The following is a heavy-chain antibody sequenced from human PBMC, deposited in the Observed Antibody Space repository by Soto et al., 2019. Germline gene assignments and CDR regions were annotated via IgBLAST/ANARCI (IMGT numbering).Heavy chain of an antibody. V-gene: IGHV1-2*04. Sequence: ASVKVSCKASGYSFTDYHIHWVRQAPGQGLEWLGRINPKSGGTSTAQKFQGWVTMTTDTSISTASMELTGLTSDDPAIYYCARGDSTDCSNGVCSFFYNHDMDVWGQGTTVTVSS. CDR1: GYSFTDYH. J-gene: IGHJ6*02. CDR3: ARGDSTDCSNGVCSFFYNHDMDV. CDR2: INPKSGGT. D-gene: IGHD2-8*01.